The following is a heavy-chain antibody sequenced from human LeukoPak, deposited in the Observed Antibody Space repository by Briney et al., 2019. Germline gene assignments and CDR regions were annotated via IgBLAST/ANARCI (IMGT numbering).Heavy chain of an antibody. J-gene: IGHJ6*02. V-gene: IGHV4-34*01. D-gene: IGHD2-15*01. CDR2: INHSGST. CDR1: GGSISSYY. Sequence: SETLSLTCTVSGGSISSYYWSWIRQPPGKGLEWIGEINHSGSTNYNSSLKSRVTISVDTSKNQFSLKLSSVTAADTAVYYCARGVRYCSGGSCSEDYYYGMDVWGQGTTVTVSS. CDR3: ARGVRYCSGGSCSEDYYYGMDV.